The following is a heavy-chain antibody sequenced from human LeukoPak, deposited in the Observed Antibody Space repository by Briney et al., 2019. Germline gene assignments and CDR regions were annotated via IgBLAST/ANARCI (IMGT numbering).Heavy chain of an antibody. CDR3: AKSGGYGLIDY. V-gene: IGHV4-39*01. J-gene: IGHJ4*02. Sequence: SETLSLTCTVSGASISGSGYYWGWLRQPPGKGLEWVGNIYDSGSTYYNASLQSRVTISIDTSKNQFSLRLSSVTAADTAMYYCAKSGGYGLIDYWGQGTLVTVSS. CDR1: GASISGSGYY. D-gene: IGHD1-26*01. CDR2: IYDSGST.